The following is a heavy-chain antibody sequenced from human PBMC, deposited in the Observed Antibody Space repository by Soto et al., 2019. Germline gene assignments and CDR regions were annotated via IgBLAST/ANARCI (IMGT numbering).Heavy chain of an antibody. J-gene: IGHJ6*02. CDR2: ISTYNGNT. CDR3: ARDIFHDSSGYRPYDSRMDV. CDR1: GYMFSRFG. Sequence: ASVKVSCKASGYMFSRFGISWVRQAPGQGLEWLAWISTYNGNTDYAQNVQGRVTMTTDTSTSTAYMELRSLTSDDTAVYYCARDIFHDSSGYRPYDSRMDVWGQGTTVTVSS. D-gene: IGHD6-19*01. V-gene: IGHV1-18*01.